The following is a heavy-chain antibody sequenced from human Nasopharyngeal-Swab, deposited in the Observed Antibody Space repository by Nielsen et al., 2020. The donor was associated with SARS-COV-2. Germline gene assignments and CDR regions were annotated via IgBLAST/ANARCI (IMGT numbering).Heavy chain of an antibody. CDR3: ATPGTRCSGDSCNLWVFDY. Sequence: GGSLRLSCAASGFTFSSHAMTWVRQAPGKGLEWVSSISGSGGSTYYADSVKGRFTISRDNSENTLYLQMNILRAEDTAVYYCATPGTRCSGDSCNLWVFDYWGQGTLVTVSS. J-gene: IGHJ4*02. D-gene: IGHD2-15*01. CDR2: ISGSGGST. V-gene: IGHV3-23*01. CDR1: GFTFSSHA.